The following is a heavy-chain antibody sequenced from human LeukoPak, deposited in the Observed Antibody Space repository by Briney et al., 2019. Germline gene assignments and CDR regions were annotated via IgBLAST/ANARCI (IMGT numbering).Heavy chain of an antibody. CDR3: ARIWYFGDNNWRYFDY. CDR1: GFTFSNYW. V-gene: IGHV3-7*01. J-gene: IGHJ4*02. D-gene: IGHD1-20*01. Sequence: SGGSLRLSCAASGFTFSNYWMSWVRQAPGKGLEWVANIDPDGSETQYVGSVKGRFTTSRDNAKNSLYLQMNSPSAEDTAIYYCARIWYFGDNNWRYFDYWGQGTLVTVSS. CDR2: IDPDGSET.